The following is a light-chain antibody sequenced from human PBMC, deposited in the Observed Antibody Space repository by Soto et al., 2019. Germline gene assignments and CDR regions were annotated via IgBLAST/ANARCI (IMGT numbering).Light chain of an antibody. CDR1: SSDVGGYNY. CDR3: SSYTSSSTPYL. V-gene: IGLV2-14*01. CDR2: EVS. Sequence: QSALTQPASVSGSPGQSITISCTGTSSDVGGYNYVSWYQQHPNKAPKLMVYEVSNRPSGVSNRFSGSKSGNTASLTISGLXAEDEADYYCSSYTSSSTPYLFGTGTKVTVL. J-gene: IGLJ1*01.